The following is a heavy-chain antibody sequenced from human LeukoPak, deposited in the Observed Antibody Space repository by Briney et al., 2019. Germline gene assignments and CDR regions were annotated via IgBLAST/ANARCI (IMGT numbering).Heavy chain of an antibody. J-gene: IGHJ1*01. CDR3: ARPVSIAAHSGYFQH. CDR1: GYTFTSYY. Sequence: ASVKVSCTASGYTFTSYYMHWVRQAPGQGLEWMGIINPSGGSTSYAQKFQGRVTMTRDMSTSTVYMELSSLRSEDTAVYYCARPVSIAAHSGYFQHWGQGTLVTVSS. V-gene: IGHV1-46*01. CDR2: INPSGGST. D-gene: IGHD6-6*01.